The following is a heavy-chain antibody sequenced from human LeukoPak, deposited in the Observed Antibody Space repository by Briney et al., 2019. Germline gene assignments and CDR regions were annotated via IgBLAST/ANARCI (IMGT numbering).Heavy chain of an antibody. CDR2: TYYSGTT. J-gene: IGHJ3*02. CDR1: SGSISSYY. CDR3: ARHLGVAVAADAFDI. Sequence: SETLSLTCTVSSGSISSYYCSWIRQPPGKGLEWIGYTYYSGTTKYNPSLKSRVTISADTPKNQFSLKLRSLTAADTAVYCCARHLGVAVAADAFDIWGQGTMVTVSS. D-gene: IGHD6-19*01. V-gene: IGHV4-59*08.